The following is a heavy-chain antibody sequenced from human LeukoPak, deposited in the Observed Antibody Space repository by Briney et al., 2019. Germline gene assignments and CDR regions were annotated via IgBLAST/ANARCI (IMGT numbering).Heavy chain of an antibody. CDR1: GGSISSYY. CDR2: IYYSGST. J-gene: IGHJ3*02. Sequence: SETLSLICTVSGGSISSYYWSWIRQPPGKGLEWIGYIYYSGSTNYNPSLKSRVTISVDTSKNQFSLKLSSVTAADTAVYYCASRYSSSADAFDIWGQGTMVTVSS. V-gene: IGHV4-59*08. CDR3: ASRYSSSADAFDI. D-gene: IGHD6-13*01.